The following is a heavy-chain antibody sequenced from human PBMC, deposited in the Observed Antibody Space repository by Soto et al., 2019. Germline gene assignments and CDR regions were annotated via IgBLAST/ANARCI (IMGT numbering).Heavy chain of an antibody. V-gene: IGHV4-31*03. J-gene: IGHJ4*02. CDR3: ARVIVPDYFDY. CDR2: IYYSGST. CDR1: GGSISSGGYY. D-gene: IGHD2-2*01. Sequence: SETLSLTCTVSGGSISSGGYYWSWIRQHPGKGLEWIGYIYYSGSTYYNPSLKSRVTISVDTSKNQFSLKLSSVTAADTAVYYCARVIVPDYFDYWGQGTLVTVSS.